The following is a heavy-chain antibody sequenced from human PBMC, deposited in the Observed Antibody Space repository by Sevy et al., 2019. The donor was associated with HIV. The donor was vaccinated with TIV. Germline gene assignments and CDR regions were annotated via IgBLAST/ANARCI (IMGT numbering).Heavy chain of an antibody. CDR2: INAGSGNT. CDR1: GYTFTSFA. CDR3: ARTPLRDIVNFDY. J-gene: IGHJ4*02. Sequence: ASVKVSCKTSGYTFTSFAIHWVRQATGQGLEWLGWINAGSGNTVYSQKFLGRVAIARDTSADTVYMELSSLRSEDTAVYYCARTPLRDIVNFDYWGLGTQVTVSS. D-gene: IGHD1-26*01. V-gene: IGHV1-3*01.